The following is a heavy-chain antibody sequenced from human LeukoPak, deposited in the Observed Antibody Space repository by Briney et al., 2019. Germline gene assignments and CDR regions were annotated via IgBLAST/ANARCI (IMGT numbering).Heavy chain of an antibody. CDR1: GFTFSSYG. J-gene: IGHJ5*02. Sequence: GGSLRLSCAASGFTFSSYGMHWVRQAPGKGLEWVAVIWYDGSNKYYADSVKGRFTISRDNSKNTLYLQMNSLRAEDTAVYYCARGSVVNGIDPWGQGTLVTVSS. D-gene: IGHD2-21*01. CDR3: ARGSVVNGIDP. V-gene: IGHV3-33*01. CDR2: IWYDGSNK.